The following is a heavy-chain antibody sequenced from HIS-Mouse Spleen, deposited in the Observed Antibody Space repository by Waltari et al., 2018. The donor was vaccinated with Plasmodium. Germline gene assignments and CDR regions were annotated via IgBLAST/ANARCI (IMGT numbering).Heavy chain of an antibody. V-gene: IGHV4-34*01. D-gene: IGHD3-10*01. CDR2: INQRGST. J-gene: IGHJ2*01. CDR1: GGSFSGYY. Sequence: QVQLQQWGAGLLKPSETLSLTCAVYGGSFSGYYWSWIRQPPGKGLEWIGEINQRGSTNYNPSLKSRVTISVDTSKNQFSLKLSSVTAADTAVYYCARGLRGHYWYFDLWGRGTLVTVSS. CDR3: ARGLRGHYWYFDL.